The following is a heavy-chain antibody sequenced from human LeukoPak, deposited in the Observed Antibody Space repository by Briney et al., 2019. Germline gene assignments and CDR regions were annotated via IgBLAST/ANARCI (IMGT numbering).Heavy chain of an antibody. CDR1: GFTFSDYY. Sequence: PGGSLRLSCAASGFTFSDYYMSWIRRAPGKGLEWVSYISTGSTYTYYADSVKGRFTISRDNAKNSLYLQINSLRAEDTAVYYCATMLVGTNLFDYWGQGTLVTVSS. D-gene: IGHD5-12*01. V-gene: IGHV3-11*03. CDR3: ATMLVGTNLFDY. J-gene: IGHJ4*02. CDR2: ISTGSTYT.